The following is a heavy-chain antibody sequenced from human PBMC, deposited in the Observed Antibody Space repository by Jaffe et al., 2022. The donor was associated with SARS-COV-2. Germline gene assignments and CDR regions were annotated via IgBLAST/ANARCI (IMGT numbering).Heavy chain of an antibody. J-gene: IGHJ4*02. Sequence: QVQLQQWGAGLLKPSETLSLTCAVYGGSFSGYYWSWIRQPPGKGLEWIGEINHSGSTNYNPSLKSRVTISVDTSKNQFSLKLSSVTAADTAVYYCARGRLVPAAMGRHSSGWYYFDYWGQGTLVTVSS. V-gene: IGHV4-34*01. CDR2: INHSGST. CDR3: ARGRLVPAAMGRHSSGWYYFDY. CDR1: GGSFSGYY. D-gene: IGHD2-2*01.